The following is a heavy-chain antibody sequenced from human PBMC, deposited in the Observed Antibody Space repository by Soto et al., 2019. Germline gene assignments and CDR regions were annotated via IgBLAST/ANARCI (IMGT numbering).Heavy chain of an antibody. CDR2: IGGSGSST. V-gene: IGHV3-21*04. CDR3: ARYIPGVRYYGMDV. D-gene: IGHD2-2*01. J-gene: IGHJ6*02. CDR1: GFTFSSYS. Sequence: GGSLRLSCAASGFTFSSYSMNWVRQAPGKGLEWVSSIGGSGSSTYYADSVKGRFTISRDNSGNTLFLEMYSLRAEDTAVYYCARYIPGVRYYGMDVWGQGTTVTVS.